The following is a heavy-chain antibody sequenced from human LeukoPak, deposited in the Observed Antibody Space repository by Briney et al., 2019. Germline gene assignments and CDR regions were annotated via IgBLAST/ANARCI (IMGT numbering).Heavy chain of an antibody. CDR3: ANEGECGGSCYWNFDY. V-gene: IGHV3-30*18. Sequence: GGSLRLSCAAPGFTFSSYGMHWVRQAPDKGLEWVAVISYDGSNKYYADSVKGRFTISRDNSKNTLYLQTNSLRAEDTAVYYCANEGECGGSCYWNFDYWGQGTLVTVSS. CDR1: GFTFSSYG. CDR2: ISYDGSNK. D-gene: IGHD2-15*01. J-gene: IGHJ4*02.